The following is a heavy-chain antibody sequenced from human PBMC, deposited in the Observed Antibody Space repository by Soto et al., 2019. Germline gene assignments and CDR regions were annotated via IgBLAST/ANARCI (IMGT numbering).Heavy chain of an antibody. Sequence: PSETLSLTCTVSGGSISSSSYYWGWIRQPPGKGLEWIGSIYYSGSTYYNPSLKSRVTISVDKSKNQFSLKLSSVNAADTAVYYCARRRDGYNYLDYWGQGTLVTVSS. D-gene: IGHD5-18*01. V-gene: IGHV4-39*01. CDR2: IYYSGST. J-gene: IGHJ4*02. CDR1: GGSISSSSYY. CDR3: ARRRDGYNYLDY.